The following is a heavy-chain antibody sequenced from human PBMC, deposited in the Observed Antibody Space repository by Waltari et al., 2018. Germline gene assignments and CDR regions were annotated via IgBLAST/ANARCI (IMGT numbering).Heavy chain of an antibody. V-gene: IGHV3-74*01. CDR1: GFRFRDFW. Sequence: EVQLVESGGALVQPGGSLRLSCAASGFRFRDFWMSWVRQAQGKGPVWVTRIHTDGSGTRYAESVEGRFTISRDNTKNTLYLQMNSLRVEDTAVYYCARGGHVDWLPPDYWGQGTLVTVSS. CDR2: IHTDGSGT. D-gene: IGHD3-9*01. J-gene: IGHJ4*02. CDR3: ARGGHVDWLPPDY.